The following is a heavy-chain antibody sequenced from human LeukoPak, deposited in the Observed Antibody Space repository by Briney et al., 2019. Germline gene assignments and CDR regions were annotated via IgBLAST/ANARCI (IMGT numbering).Heavy chain of an antibody. V-gene: IGHV4-39*01. CDR2: SYYSGST. D-gene: IGHD3-22*01. J-gene: IGHJ2*01. Sequence: SETLSLTCTVSGYSISSSSYYWARIPQPPGKGLEWNRSSYYSGSTYYNPSIKSRVTVALDTPKNQFSLKLSSVTAADTAVYYCARRAIGYDSSGYYPNWYFDLWGRGTLVTVSS. CDR1: GYSISSSSYY. CDR3: ARRAIGYDSSGYYPNWYFDL.